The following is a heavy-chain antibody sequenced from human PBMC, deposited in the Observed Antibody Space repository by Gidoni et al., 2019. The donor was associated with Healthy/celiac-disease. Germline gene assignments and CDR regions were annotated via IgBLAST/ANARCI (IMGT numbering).Heavy chain of an antibody. D-gene: IGHD5-18*01. CDR3: ARDSVDTAMVPHTGYYYYGMDV. Sequence: EVQLVESGGGLVQPGGSLRLSCAASGFTFSSYSMNWVRQAPGKGLEWVSYISSSSSTIYYADSVKGRFTISRDNAKNSLYLQMNSLRDEDTAVYYCARDSVDTAMVPHTGYYYYGMDVWGQGTTVTVSS. J-gene: IGHJ6*02. CDR2: ISSSSSTI. CDR1: GFTFSSYS. V-gene: IGHV3-48*02.